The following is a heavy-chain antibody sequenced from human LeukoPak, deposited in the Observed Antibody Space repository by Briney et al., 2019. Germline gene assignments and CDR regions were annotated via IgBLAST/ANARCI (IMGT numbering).Heavy chain of an antibody. J-gene: IGHJ4*02. CDR1: GGTFSSYA. Sequence: SVKVSCKASGGTFSSYAISWVRQAPGQGLEWMGRIIPILGIANYAQKFQGRVTITADKSTSTAYMELSSLRSEDTAVYYCASGYYYGSGSYSMWGQGTLVTVSS. V-gene: IGHV1-69*04. CDR3: ASGYYYGSGSYSM. CDR2: IIPILGIA. D-gene: IGHD3-10*01.